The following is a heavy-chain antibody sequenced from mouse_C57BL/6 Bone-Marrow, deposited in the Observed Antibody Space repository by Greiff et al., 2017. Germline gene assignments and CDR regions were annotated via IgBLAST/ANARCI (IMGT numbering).Heavy chain of an antibody. Sequence: VQLQQSGAELVRPGASVKLSCTASGFNIKDDYMHWVKQRPEQGLEWIGWIDPENGDTEYASKFQGKATITADTSSNTAYLQLSSLTSEDTAVYYCTTDYDGKRDFDYWGQGTTLTVSS. V-gene: IGHV14-4*01. CDR1: GFNIKDDY. D-gene: IGHD2-1*01. J-gene: IGHJ2*01. CDR3: TTDYDGKRDFDY. CDR2: IDPENGDT.